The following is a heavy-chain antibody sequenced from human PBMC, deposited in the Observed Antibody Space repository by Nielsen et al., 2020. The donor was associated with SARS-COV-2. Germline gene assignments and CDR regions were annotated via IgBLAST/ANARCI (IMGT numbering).Heavy chain of an antibody. CDR3: VKAESLEKKYSSSWYGDAFDI. D-gene: IGHD6-13*01. V-gene: IGHV3-30*02. CDR2: IWYDGSNK. J-gene: IGHJ3*02. Sequence: GGSLRLSCAASGFTFSSYGMHWVRQAPGKGLEWVAVIWYDGSNKYYADSVKGRFTISRDNSKNTLYLQMNSLRAEDTAVYYCVKAESLEKKYSSSWYGDAFDIWGQGTMVTVSS. CDR1: GFTFSSYG.